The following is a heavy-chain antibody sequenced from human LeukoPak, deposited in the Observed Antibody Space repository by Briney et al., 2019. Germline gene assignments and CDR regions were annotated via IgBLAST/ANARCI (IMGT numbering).Heavy chain of an antibody. V-gene: IGHV1-18*01. CDR3: ARDSGSFTPVDY. J-gene: IGHJ4*02. Sequence: ASVKVSCKASGYTSTSYGISWVRQAPGQGLEWMGWISTYNGNTNYAQRLQGRVTMTTDTFTSTAYMELRSLRSDDTAVYYCARDSGSFTPVDYWGQGTLVTVSS. CDR1: GYTSTSYG. D-gene: IGHD1-26*01. CDR2: ISTYNGNT.